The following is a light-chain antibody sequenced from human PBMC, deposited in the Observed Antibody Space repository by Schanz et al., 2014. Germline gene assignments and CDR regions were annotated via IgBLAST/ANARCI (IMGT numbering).Light chain of an antibody. CDR1: NSDVGGYDY. CDR3: AAWDDSLDGWA. Sequence: QSTLTQPRSVSGSPGQSVTISCTGTNSDVGGYDYVSWYQQLPGTAPKLLIYDNNQRPSGVPARFSGSKSGTSASLAISGLQSEDETDYYCAAWDDSLDGWAFGGGTKLTVL. J-gene: IGLJ3*02. V-gene: IGLV2-11*01. CDR2: DNN.